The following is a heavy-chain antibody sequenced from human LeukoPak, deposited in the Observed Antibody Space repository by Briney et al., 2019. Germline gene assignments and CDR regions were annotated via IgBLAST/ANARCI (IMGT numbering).Heavy chain of an antibody. CDR2: IYYSGST. CDR3: ARVPYSSSWKHWYFDL. CDR1: GFTFSSHW. Sequence: GSLRLSCAASGFTFSSHWMSWVRQAPGKGLEWIGYIYYSGSTNYNPSLKSRVTISVDTSKNQFSLKLSSVTAADTAVYYCARVPYSSSWKHWYFDLWGRGTLVTVSS. V-gene: IGHV4-59*11. J-gene: IGHJ2*01. D-gene: IGHD6-13*01.